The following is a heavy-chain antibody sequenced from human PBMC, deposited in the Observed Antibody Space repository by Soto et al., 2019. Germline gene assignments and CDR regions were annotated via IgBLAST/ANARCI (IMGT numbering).Heavy chain of an antibody. CDR3: ARPHCYDPRCSFDY. D-gene: IGHD2-21*01. Sequence: SETLSLTCTFSGCSISSSSYYWGWIRQPPGKGLEWIGSIYYSGSTYYNPSLKSRVTISVDTSKNQFSLKLSSVTAADTAVYYCARPHCYDPRCSFDYWGQGTLVTVSS. J-gene: IGHJ4*02. V-gene: IGHV4-39*01. CDR2: IYYSGST. CDR1: GCSISSSSYY.